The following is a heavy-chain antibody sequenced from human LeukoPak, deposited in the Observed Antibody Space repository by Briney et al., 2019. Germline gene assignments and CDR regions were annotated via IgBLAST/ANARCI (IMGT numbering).Heavy chain of an antibody. CDR3: VRDGVGAPPFDY. V-gene: IGHV3-74*01. CDR2: IKSDGSSV. D-gene: IGHD1-26*01. Sequence: GGSLRLSCAASGFTFSSHWMHWVRQTPGKGLVWVSRIKSDGSSVDCADSVKGRFTISRDNAKNTLYLQMNSLRAEDMAVYYCVRDGVGAPPFDYWGQGALVTVSS. CDR1: GFTFSSHW. J-gene: IGHJ4*02.